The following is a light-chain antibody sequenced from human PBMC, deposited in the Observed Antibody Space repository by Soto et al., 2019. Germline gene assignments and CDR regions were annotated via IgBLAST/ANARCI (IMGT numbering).Light chain of an antibody. V-gene: IGLV1-44*01. CDR3: AAWDDSLNVFYV. Sequence: QSVLTQPPSASGTPGQRVTISCSGSSSNIGSNTVNWYQQLPGTAPKLLIYSNNQRPSGVPDRFSGSKSGTSASLAISGHQSEDEADYYCAAWDDSLNVFYVFGTGTKLTVL. CDR1: SSNIGSNT. J-gene: IGLJ1*01. CDR2: SNN.